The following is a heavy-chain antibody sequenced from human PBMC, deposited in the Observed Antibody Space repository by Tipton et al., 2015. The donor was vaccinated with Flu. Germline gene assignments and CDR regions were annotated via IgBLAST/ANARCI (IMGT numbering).Heavy chain of an antibody. CDR3: ARAVTYYDPFDI. V-gene: IGHV4-31*03. D-gene: IGHD3-3*01. J-gene: IGHJ3*02. Sequence: TLSLTCSVSGGSISSGKSFWNWIRQSPGKGLEWIGYISNSGSIAHNPSLTSRLTLSRDTSKNQFSLRLSSVTAADTATYFCARAVTYYDPFDIWGQGTMVTVSS. CDR1: GGSISSGKSF. CDR2: ISNSGSI.